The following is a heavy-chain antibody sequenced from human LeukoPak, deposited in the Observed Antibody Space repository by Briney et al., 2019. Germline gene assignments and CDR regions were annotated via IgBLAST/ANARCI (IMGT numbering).Heavy chain of an antibody. CDR2: IYYSGST. CDR3: ARKQHLEPSSYYYYYMDV. D-gene: IGHD6-13*01. J-gene: IGHJ6*03. V-gene: IGHV4-59*01. CDR1: GGSISSYY. Sequence: PSETLSLTCTVSGGSISSYYWSWIRQPPGKGLEWIGYIYYSGSTNYNPSLKSRVTISVDTSKNQFSLKLSSVTAADTAVYYCARKQHLEPSSYYYYYMDVWGKGTTVTVS.